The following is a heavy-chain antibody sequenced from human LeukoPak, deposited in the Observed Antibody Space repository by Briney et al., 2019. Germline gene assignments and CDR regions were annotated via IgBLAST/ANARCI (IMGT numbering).Heavy chain of an antibody. Sequence: ESLNISCAASGFSFSSYSINWVRQAPGKGLEWVSYISGDGNAKHYTDSVKGRFTISRDNAKNALYLQMNSLRAEDTAVYFCARDYVYAFDYWGQGTLVTVSS. CDR1: GFSFSSYS. D-gene: IGHD2/OR15-2a*01. CDR3: ARDYVYAFDY. V-gene: IGHV3-48*01. J-gene: IGHJ4*02. CDR2: ISGDGNAK.